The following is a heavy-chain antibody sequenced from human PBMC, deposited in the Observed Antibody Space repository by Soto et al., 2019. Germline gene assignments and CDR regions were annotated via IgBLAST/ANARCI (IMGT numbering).Heavy chain of an antibody. Sequence: SETLSLTCTVSGGSISSGGYYWSWIRQHPGKGLEWIGYIYYSGSTYYNPSLKSRVTISVDTSKNQFSLKLSSVTAADTAVYYCARCVRGGNSNWFDPWGQGTLVTVSS. CDR1: GGSISSGGYY. D-gene: IGHD3-10*01. V-gene: IGHV4-31*03. CDR3: ARCVRGGNSNWFDP. CDR2: IYYSGST. J-gene: IGHJ5*02.